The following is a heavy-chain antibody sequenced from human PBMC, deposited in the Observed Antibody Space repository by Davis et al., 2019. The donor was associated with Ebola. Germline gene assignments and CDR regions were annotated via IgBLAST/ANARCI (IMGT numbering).Heavy chain of an antibody. CDR2: ISAYNGNT. CDR3: AREYYYGSGSYYNHYGMDV. Sequence: ASVKVSCKASGYTFTSYGISWVRQAPGQGLEWMGWISAYNGNTNYAQKLQGRVTMTTDTSTSTAYMELRSLRSDDTAVYYCAREYYYGSGSYYNHYGMDVWGQGTTVTVSS. J-gene: IGHJ6*02. CDR1: GYTFTSYG. V-gene: IGHV1-18*01. D-gene: IGHD3-10*01.